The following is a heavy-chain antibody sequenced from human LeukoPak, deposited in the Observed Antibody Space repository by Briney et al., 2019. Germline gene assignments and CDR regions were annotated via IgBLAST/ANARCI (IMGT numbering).Heavy chain of an antibody. V-gene: IGHV4-59*01. J-gene: IGHJ6*03. Sequence: PSETLSLTCTVSGGSIRSYHWSWIRQPPGKRLEWIGYIYDSGSTNYNPSLKSRVTISIDTSKNRFSLKLSSVTAADAAVYYCARLAWGNSGGHYYYYIDVWGKGTTVTVSS. CDR1: GGSIRSYH. CDR2: IYDSGST. CDR3: ARLAWGNSGGHYYYYIDV. D-gene: IGHD4-23*01.